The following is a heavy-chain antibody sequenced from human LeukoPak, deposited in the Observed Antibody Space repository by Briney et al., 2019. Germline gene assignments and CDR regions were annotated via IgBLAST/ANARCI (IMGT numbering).Heavy chain of an antibody. D-gene: IGHD4-17*01. CDR3: ARGGDATVTTSTEYFQH. CDR2: IIPIFGTA. J-gene: IGHJ1*01. V-gene: IGHV1-69*13. CDR1: GGTFSSYA. Sequence: ASVKVSCKASGGTFSSYAISWVRQAPGQGLEWMGGIIPIFGTANYAQKFQGRVTITADESTSTAYMELSSLRSEDTAVYYCARGGDATVTTSTEYFQHWGQGTLVTVSS.